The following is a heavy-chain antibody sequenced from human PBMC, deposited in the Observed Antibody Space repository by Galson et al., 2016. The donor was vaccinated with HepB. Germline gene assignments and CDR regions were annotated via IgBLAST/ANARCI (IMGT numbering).Heavy chain of an antibody. CDR2: INPNSGGT. CDR1: GYTFTDYY. Sequence: SVKVSCKASGYTFTDYYMHWVRQAPGQGLEWMGWINPNSGGTDYAQTFQGRVTMTRDTSISTAYMELSRLRSDDTAVYYCARVTENYYDASWGQGTLITVSS. V-gene: IGHV1-2*02. CDR3: ARVTENYYDAS. J-gene: IGHJ4*02. D-gene: IGHD3-22*01.